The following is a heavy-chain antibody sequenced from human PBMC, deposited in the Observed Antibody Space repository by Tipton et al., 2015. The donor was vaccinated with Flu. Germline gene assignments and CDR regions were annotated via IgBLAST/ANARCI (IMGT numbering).Heavy chain of an antibody. CDR2: IYYSGST. CDR3: ARTVWGSFRHPNWSAP. Sequence: TLSLTCTVSGGSVSSGSNYWSWIRQPPGKGLEWIGYIYYSGSTNYNPSLRGRVTMSVDTSKNQFSLKLSSLTAADTALYYCARTVWGSFRHPNWSAPWGQGTLVTVSS. D-gene: IGHD3-16*02. V-gene: IGHV4-61*01. J-gene: IGHJ5*02. CDR1: GGSVSSGSNY.